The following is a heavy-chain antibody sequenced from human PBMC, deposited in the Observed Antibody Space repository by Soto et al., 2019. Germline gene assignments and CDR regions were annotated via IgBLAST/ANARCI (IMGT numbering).Heavy chain of an antibody. CDR2: IYYSGST. CDR3: ARGGIMITFGGVIIPPPDY. Sequence: QVQLQESGPGLVKPSETLSLTCTVSGGSVSSGSYYWSWIRQPPGKGLEWIGSIYYSGSTNYNPSLKSRVTISVDTSKNQFSLKLSSVTAADTAVYYCARGGIMITFGGVIIPPPDYWGQGTLVTVSS. V-gene: IGHV4-61*01. CDR1: GGSVSSGSYY. D-gene: IGHD3-16*01. J-gene: IGHJ4*02.